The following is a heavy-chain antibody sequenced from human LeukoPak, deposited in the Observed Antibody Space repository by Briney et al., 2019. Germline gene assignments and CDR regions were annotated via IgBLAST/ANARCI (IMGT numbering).Heavy chain of an antibody. CDR2: IYPGDSDT. CDR3: ARAGSGVWYTTSLSWAFDI. V-gene: IGHV5-51*01. CDR1: GDTFSSYW. D-gene: IGHD2-8*01. Sequence: GESLKISCKASGDTFSSYWLGWVRQMPGKGLEWMGIIYPGDSDTRYSPSFQGQVNISADKSISTAYLQWSTLKASDTAIYYCARAGSGVWYTTSLSWAFDIWGQGTMVTVSS. J-gene: IGHJ3*02.